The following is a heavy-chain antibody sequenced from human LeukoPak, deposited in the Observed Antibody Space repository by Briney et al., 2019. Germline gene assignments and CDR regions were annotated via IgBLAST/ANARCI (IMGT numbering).Heavy chain of an antibody. CDR3: ATDLKSSWYMIGY. V-gene: IGHV3-30*02. CDR1: GLTFSDYA. D-gene: IGHD6-13*01. CDR2: ILHDGSDQ. J-gene: IGHJ4*02. Sequence: PGGSLRLSCAASGLTFSDYAMHWVRQAPGKGLECVAFILHDGSDQFYADSVKGRFTISRDNSKNTVFLQMNGLRGDDTGVYYCATDLKSSWYMIGYWGQGILVTISS.